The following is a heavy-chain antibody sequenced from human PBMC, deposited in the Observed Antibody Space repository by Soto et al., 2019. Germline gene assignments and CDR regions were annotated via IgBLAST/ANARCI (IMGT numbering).Heavy chain of an antibody. CDR2: IKSKTDGGTT. CDR1: GLTFSNAW. Sequence: GGSLRLSCAASGLTFSNAWMSWVRQAPGKGLEWVGRIKSKTDGGTTDYGTPVKGRFTISRDDSKNTLFLQMNSLKTEDTALYYCSTDRMGATGSYDWGPGALVTVSS. J-gene: IGHJ1*01. CDR3: STDRMGATGSYD. V-gene: IGHV3-15*01. D-gene: IGHD1-26*01.